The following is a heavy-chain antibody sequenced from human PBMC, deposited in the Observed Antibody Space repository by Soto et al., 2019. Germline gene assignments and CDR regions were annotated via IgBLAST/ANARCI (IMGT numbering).Heavy chain of an antibody. J-gene: IGHJ3*02. CDR3: ARVPGNDAFDI. Sequence: ASVKVCCKASGYTFTSYYMHWVRQAPGQGLEWMGIINPSGGSTSYAQKFQGRVTMTRDTSTSTVYMELSSLRSEDTAVYYCARVPGNDAFDIWGQGTMVTVSS. CDR2: INPSGGST. V-gene: IGHV1-46*03. CDR1: GYTFTSYY.